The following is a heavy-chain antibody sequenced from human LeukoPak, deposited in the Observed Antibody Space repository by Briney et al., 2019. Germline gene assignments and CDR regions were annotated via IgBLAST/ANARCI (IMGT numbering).Heavy chain of an antibody. Sequence: AGGPLRLSCAASGFTFSTYWMQWVRQAPGKGLVWVSHINTDGDSTRDADSVKGRFTISRDNAKNTLYLQMNSLRAEDTAVYYCARIRNSAAADWGQGTLVTVSS. CDR1: GFTFSTYW. D-gene: IGHD6-13*01. CDR3: ARIRNSAAAD. CDR2: INTDGDST. J-gene: IGHJ4*02. V-gene: IGHV3-74*01.